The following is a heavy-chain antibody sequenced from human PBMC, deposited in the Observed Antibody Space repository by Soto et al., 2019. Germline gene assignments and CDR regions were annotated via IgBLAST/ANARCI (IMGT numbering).Heavy chain of an antibody. V-gene: IGHV3-23*01. Sequence: XGSLRLSCAASGFTFSSYAMSWVRQAPGKGLEWVSAISGSGGSTYYADSVKGRFTISRGNSKNRLYLQMNSLRAEDTAVYYCASALVGASDPYGLDVWRQGTPVTVSS. J-gene: IGHJ6*02. CDR3: ASALVGASDPYGLDV. CDR2: ISGSGGST. D-gene: IGHD1-26*01. CDR1: GFTFSSYA.